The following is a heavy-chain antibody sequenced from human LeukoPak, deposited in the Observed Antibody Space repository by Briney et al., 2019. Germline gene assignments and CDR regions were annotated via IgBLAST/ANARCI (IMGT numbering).Heavy chain of an antibody. CDR1: GGSFSGYY. Sequence: SETLSLTCAVYGGSFSGYYWSWIRQPPGKGLEWIGEINHSGSTNYNPSLKSRVTISVDTSKNQFSLKLSSVTAADTAVYYCARDLGYSGYEGACYFDYWGQGTLVTVSS. D-gene: IGHD5-12*01. V-gene: IGHV4-34*01. CDR3: ARDLGYSGYEGACYFDY. CDR2: INHSGST. J-gene: IGHJ4*02.